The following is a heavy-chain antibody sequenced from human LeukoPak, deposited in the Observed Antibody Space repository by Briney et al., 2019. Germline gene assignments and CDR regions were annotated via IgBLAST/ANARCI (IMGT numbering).Heavy chain of an antibody. CDR1: GGSISSYY. V-gene: IGHV4-59*08. CDR2: IYYSGST. J-gene: IGHJ3*02. Sequence: SETLSLTCTVSGGSISSYYWSWIRQPPGQGLEWFGYIYYSGSTNYNPSLKSRVTISVDTSKNQFSLKLSSVTAADTAVYYCARVQKNYYDSSGPYDAFDIWGQGTMVTVSS. D-gene: IGHD3-22*01. CDR3: ARVQKNYYDSSGPYDAFDI.